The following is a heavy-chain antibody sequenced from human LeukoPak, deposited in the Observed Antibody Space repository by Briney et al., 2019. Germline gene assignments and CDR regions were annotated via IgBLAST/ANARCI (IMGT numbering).Heavy chain of an antibody. D-gene: IGHD3-3*01. Sequence: PGGSLRLSCAASGFTFSSYSMNWVRQAPGKGLEWVSYISSGSSTIYYADSVRGRFTISRDNAKNSLYLQMNSLRAEDTAVYYCARLDFWSGYEFFDYWGQGTLVTVSS. CDR3: ARLDFWSGYEFFDY. J-gene: IGHJ4*02. V-gene: IGHV3-48*01. CDR1: GFTFSSYS. CDR2: ISSGSSTI.